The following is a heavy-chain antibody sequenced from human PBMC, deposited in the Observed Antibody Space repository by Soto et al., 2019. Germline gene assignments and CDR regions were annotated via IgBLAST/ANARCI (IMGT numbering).Heavy chain of an antibody. CDR1: GGTFSSSA. J-gene: IGHJ6*02. CDR3: ATTYCSGGNCYSYYYGMDV. CDR2: IIPIFGPA. Sequence: SVKVSCKAAGGTFSSSAICWVRQAPGQGLEWMGGIIPIFGPANYAQKFQGGVTLTADESTSTAYMELSSLRSEDTAVYYCATTYCSGGNCYSYYYGMDVWGQGTPVTVSS. V-gene: IGHV1-69*13. D-gene: IGHD2-15*01.